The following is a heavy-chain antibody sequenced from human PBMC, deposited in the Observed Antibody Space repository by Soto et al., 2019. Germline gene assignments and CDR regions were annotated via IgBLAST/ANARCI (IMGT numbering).Heavy chain of an antibody. V-gene: IGHV1-69*01. CDR2: IIPIFGTA. CDR1: GGTFSSYA. Sequence: QVQLVQSGAEVKKPGSSVKVSCKASGGTFSSYAISWVRQAPGQGLEWMGGIIPIFGTANYAQKFQGRVTITADESTSTAYMELSSLGSEDTAVYYCARDPYQEVMSGVPSYYYYGMDVWGQGTTVTVSS. CDR3: ARDPYQEVMSGVPSYYYYGMDV. D-gene: IGHD1-26*01. J-gene: IGHJ6*02.